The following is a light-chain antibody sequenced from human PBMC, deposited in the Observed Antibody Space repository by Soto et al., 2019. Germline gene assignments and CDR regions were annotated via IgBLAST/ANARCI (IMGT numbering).Light chain of an antibody. V-gene: IGKV1-5*03. Sequence: DIQMTQSPSTLSGSVGDRVSITCRASQTISSWFSWYQQKPVKAPKLLIYNASTLKSGVPSRFSGSGSGTEFTLTISSLQPDDFATYYCQHYNSYSEAFGQGTKVDIK. CDR3: QHYNSYSEA. J-gene: IGKJ1*01. CDR2: NAS. CDR1: QTISSW.